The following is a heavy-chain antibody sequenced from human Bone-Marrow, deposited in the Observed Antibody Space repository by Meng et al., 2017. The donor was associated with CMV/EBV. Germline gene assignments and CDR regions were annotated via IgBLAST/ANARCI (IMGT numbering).Heavy chain of an antibody. CDR2: INPNSGDT. CDR3: ARDPLAAPGNGY. V-gene: IGHV1-2*02. D-gene: IGHD6-13*01. Sequence: QVQLVQSGAEVKKPGASVKVSCKASGYNLNGYIHWVRQSPGQGLEWMGWINPNSGDTHYAQKFQGRVTMTRETSISTAYMELSRLRFDDTAVYFCARDPLAAPGNGYWGQGTLVTVSS. CDR1: GYNLNGY. J-gene: IGHJ4*02.